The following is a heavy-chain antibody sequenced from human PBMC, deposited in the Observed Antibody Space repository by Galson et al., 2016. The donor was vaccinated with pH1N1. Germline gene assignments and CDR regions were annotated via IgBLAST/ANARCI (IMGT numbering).Heavy chain of an antibody. CDR3: TRHIGGSGNH. Sequence: SLRLSCAASGFTFSTYWMSWVRQAPGKGLEWVANIKQNGSLIYYVDSVKGRFTISRDNAKNSLYLQMNSLRVEDTAFYYCTRHIGGSGNHWGQGTMVTVSS. CDR1: GFTFSTYW. V-gene: IGHV3-7*01. D-gene: IGHD3-10*01. CDR2: IKQNGSLI. J-gene: IGHJ5*02.